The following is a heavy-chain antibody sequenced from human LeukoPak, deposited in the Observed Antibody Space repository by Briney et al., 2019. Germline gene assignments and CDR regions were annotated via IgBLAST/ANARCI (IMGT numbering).Heavy chain of an antibody. J-gene: IGHJ4*02. CDR3: ARAQYSSGWFESYYFDY. CDR2: ISGSGGST. Sequence: GGSLRLSCAASGFTFSSYAMSWVRQAPGKGLEWVSAISGSGGSTYYADSVKGRFTISRDNAKNSLYLQMNSLRAEDTAVYYCARAQYSSGWFESYYFDYWGQGTLVTVSS. D-gene: IGHD6-19*01. CDR1: GFTFSSYA. V-gene: IGHV3-23*01.